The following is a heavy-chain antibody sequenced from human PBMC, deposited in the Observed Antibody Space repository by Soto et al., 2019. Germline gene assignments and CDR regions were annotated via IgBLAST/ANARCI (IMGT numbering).Heavy chain of an antibody. CDR1: GDSFTSYG. D-gene: IGHD3-9*01. J-gene: IGHJ4*02. CDR2: ISAYNGNT. CDR3: ARDHSPYYDILTGYHDFDY. V-gene: IGHV1-18*01. Sequence: ASVKVSGKACGDSFTSYGISWVRQAPGQGLEWMGWISAYNGNTNYAQKLQGRVTMTTDTSTSTAYMELRSLRSDDTAVYYCARDHSPYYDILTGYHDFDYWGQGTLVTVSS.